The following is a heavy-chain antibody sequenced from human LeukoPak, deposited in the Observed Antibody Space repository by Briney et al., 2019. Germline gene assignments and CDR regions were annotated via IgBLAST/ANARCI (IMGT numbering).Heavy chain of an antibody. CDR2: INHSGST. D-gene: IGHD3-22*01. Sequence: SETLSLTCTVSGGSVSSGSYYWSWIRQPPGKGLEWIGEINHSGSTNYNPSLKSRVTISVDTSKNQFSLKLSSVTAADTAVYYCRQTSEGEVVAPLVDYWGQGTLVTVSS. CDR1: GGSVSSGSYY. J-gene: IGHJ4*02. CDR3: RQTSEGEVVAPLVDY. V-gene: IGHV4-39*07.